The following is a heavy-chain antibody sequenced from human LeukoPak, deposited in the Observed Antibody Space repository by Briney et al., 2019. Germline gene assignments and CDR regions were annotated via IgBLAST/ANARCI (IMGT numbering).Heavy chain of an antibody. CDR1: GYTFTAYY. V-gene: IGHV1-8*02. D-gene: IGHD2-2*01. J-gene: IGHJ6*03. CDR3: AREIGCSSTSCYGGYYYYMDV. CDR2: MNPNSGNT. Sequence: ASVKVSCKASGYTFTAYYMHWVRQAPGQGLEWMGWMNPNSGNTGYAQKFQGRVTMTRNTSISTAYMELSSLRSEDTAVYYCAREIGCSSTSCYGGYYYYMDVWGKGTTVTVSS.